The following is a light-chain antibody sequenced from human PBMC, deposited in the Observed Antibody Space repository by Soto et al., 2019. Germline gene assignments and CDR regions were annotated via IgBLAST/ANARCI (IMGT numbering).Light chain of an antibody. CDR1: RSDVGGYNY. CDR2: DFS. CDR3: SSYTSSSTLG. Sequence: QSALTQPASVSGSPGQSITISCTGTRSDVGGYNYVSWYQQHPGKVPKLMIFDFSSRPSGVSNRFSGSKSGNTASLTISGLQAEDEADYYCSSYTSSSTLGFGTGTKVTVL. J-gene: IGLJ1*01. V-gene: IGLV2-14*01.